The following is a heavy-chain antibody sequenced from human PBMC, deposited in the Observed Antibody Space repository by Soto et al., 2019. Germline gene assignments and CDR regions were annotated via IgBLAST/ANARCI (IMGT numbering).Heavy chain of an antibody. V-gene: IGHV3-7*01. J-gene: IGHJ6*03. Sequence: EVHLVESGGGLVQPGGSLRLSCAASGFTFSGHWMSWVRQAPGKGLEWVAHIKQDGSETFYVGSVKGRFTISRDNAKNAGDLQMNSLRAEDTALYYCARDRAFCSSTNCRRGSIYYYYMDVWGNGTTVTVPS. CDR3: ARDRAFCSSTNCRRGSIYYYYMDV. CDR1: GFTFSGHW. CDR2: IKQDGSET. D-gene: IGHD2-2*01.